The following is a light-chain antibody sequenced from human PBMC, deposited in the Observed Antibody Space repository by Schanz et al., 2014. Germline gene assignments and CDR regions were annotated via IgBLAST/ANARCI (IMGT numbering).Light chain of an antibody. Sequence: YDLTQPPSVSVSPGQTASITCSGDKLGDNYACWYQQKPGQSPVLVIYQDSKRPSGVPDRFSGSKSGTSASLVISGLRSDDEADYYCETWDDSLSARFFGTGTKLTVL. CDR2: QDS. V-gene: IGLV3-1*01. J-gene: IGLJ1*01. CDR1: KLGDNY. CDR3: ETWDDSLSARF.